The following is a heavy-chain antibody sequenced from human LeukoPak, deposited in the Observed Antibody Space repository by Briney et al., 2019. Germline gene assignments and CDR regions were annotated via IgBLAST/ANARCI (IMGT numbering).Heavy chain of an antibody. V-gene: IGHV1-69*04. J-gene: IGHJ4*02. CDR3: ARDRDSSGGVFDY. D-gene: IGHD3-22*01. CDR1: GGTFSSYA. CDR2: IIPIFGIA. Sequence: SVKVSCKASGGTFSSYAISWERQAPGQGLEWMGRIIPIFGIANYAQKFQGRVTITADKSTSTAYMELSSLRSEDTAVYYCARDRDSSGGVFDYWGQGALVTVSS.